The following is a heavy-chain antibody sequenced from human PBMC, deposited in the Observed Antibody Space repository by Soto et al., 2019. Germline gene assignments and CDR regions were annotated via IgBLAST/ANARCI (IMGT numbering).Heavy chain of an antibody. V-gene: IGHV3-9*01. Sequence: SCKASGGTFSSYAMHWVRQAPGKGLEWVSGISWNSDNIGYADSVKGRFTISRDNVKNSLYLQMNSLRAEDTALYYCAKDLYSNYGDAFDIWGQGTMVTVSS. CDR3: AKDLYSNYGDAFDI. D-gene: IGHD4-4*01. CDR2: ISWNSDNI. CDR1: GGTFSSYA. J-gene: IGHJ3*02.